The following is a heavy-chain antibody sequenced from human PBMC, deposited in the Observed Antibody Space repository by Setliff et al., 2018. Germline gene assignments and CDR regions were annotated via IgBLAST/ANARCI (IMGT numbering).Heavy chain of an antibody. J-gene: IGHJ6*03. Sequence: PSETLSLTCTVSGGSISSYYWSWIRQPAGKGLEWIGRIYTSGSTNYNPSLKSRVPMSVDTSKNQFSLKLSSVTAADTAVYYCARGQRYCSGGSCYYYMDVWGKGTTVTVSS. D-gene: IGHD2-15*01. CDR2: IYTSGST. CDR3: ARGQRYCSGGSCYYYMDV. V-gene: IGHV4-4*07. CDR1: GGSISSYY.